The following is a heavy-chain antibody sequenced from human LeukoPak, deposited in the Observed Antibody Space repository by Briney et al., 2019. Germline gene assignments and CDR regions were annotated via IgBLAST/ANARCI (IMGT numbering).Heavy chain of an antibody. D-gene: IGHD3-22*01. CDR1: GGAISSYY. CDR3: ARDGLYDSNGYYMES. V-gene: IGHV4-59*01. Sequence: SETLSLTCTVSGGAISSYYWTWIRQPPGKGLECIGYIYYSGGTKYNPSLMSRVTISVDRAQNQFSLSLTSVTAADTAVYYCARDGLYDSNGYYMESWGQGTLVIVSS. J-gene: IGHJ5*02. CDR2: IYYSGGT.